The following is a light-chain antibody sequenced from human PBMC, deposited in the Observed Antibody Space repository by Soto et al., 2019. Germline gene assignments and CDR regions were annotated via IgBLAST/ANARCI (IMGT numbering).Light chain of an antibody. J-gene: IGLJ2*01. V-gene: IGLV1-44*01. Sequence: QSALTQPPSASGTPGQRVTLSCSGSSSNIGSNTVNWYQQVPGTAPKLLIYNNNQRPSGVPDRFSGSKSGTSASLAVSGLQSEDESDYYCAAWDDSLNGVVFGGGTQLTVL. CDR1: SSNIGSNT. CDR2: NNN. CDR3: AAWDDSLNGVV.